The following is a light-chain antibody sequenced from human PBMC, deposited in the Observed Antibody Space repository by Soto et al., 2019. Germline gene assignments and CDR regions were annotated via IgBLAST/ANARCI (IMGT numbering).Light chain of an antibody. CDR1: SSDVGAYNY. J-gene: IGLJ3*02. CDR2: DVN. V-gene: IGLV2-14*03. Sequence: QSALTQPASVSGSPGQSITISCTGTSSDVGAYNYVSWCQHHPGKAPKLIIYDVNNRPSGVSNRFSGSKSGNTASLTISGLRADDEAYYYCTSYTTSSTGVFGGGTKLTVL. CDR3: TSYTTSSTGV.